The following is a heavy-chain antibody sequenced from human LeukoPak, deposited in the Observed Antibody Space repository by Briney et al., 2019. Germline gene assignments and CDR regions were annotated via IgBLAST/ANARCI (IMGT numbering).Heavy chain of an antibody. CDR1: GFTVSNSY. CDR3: AREVGVYYYYYGMDV. V-gene: IGHV3-7*01. CDR2: MKQDGTKK. Sequence: TGGSLRLSCAASGFTVSNSYMSWVRQAPGKGPEWVAHMKQDGTKKYYVDSVKGRFTISRDNAKNSLYLQMNSLRAEDTAVYYCAREVGVYYYYYGMDVWGQGTTVTVSS. J-gene: IGHJ6*02. D-gene: IGHD1-26*01.